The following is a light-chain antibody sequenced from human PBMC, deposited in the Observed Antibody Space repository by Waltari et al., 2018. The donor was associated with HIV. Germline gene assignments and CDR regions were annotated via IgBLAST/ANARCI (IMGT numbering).Light chain of an antibody. CDR3: CSYAGSSTLV. CDR1: SSNIGTYNL. CDR2: EVS. J-gene: IGLJ3*02. V-gene: IGLV2-23*02. Sequence: QSALTQPASVSGSPGQSITISCTGTSSNIGTYNLVSWHQQHPGKAPKTLIYEVSQRPCGVAMRCSGAKSGNTASLTISGLQAEDEADYYCCSYAGSSTLVFGGGTKVTVL.